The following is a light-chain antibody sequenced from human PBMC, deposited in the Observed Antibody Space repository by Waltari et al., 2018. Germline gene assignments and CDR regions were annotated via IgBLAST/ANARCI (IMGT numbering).Light chain of an antibody. V-gene: IGLV2-14*04. J-gene: IGLJ3*02. CDR2: NVR. Sequence: SPGQSITISCTGTSSDVGGYNHVAWYQQHPGKAPKVMIYNVRKRPSGVSDRFSGSKSGNTASLTISGLQAEEEADYYGGSYTSCNTSGVFGGGTKLTVL. CDR3: GSYTSCNTSGV. CDR1: SSDVGGYNH.